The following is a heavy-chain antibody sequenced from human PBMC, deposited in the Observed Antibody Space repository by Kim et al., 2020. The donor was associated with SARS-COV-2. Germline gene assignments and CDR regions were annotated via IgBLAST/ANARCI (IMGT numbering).Heavy chain of an antibody. CDR2: IIPIFGTA. Sequence: SVKVSCKASGGTFSSYAISWVRQAPGQGLEWMGGIIPIFGTANYAQKFQGRVTITADESTSTAYMELSSLRSEDTAVYYCARDKQQLVLIALDDYYYGMDVWGQGTTVTVSS. J-gene: IGHJ6*02. CDR3: ARDKQQLVLIALDDYYYGMDV. V-gene: IGHV1-69*13. CDR1: GGTFSSYA. D-gene: IGHD6-13*01.